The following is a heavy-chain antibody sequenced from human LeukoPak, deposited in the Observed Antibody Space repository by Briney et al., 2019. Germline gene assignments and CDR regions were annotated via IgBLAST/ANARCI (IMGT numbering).Heavy chain of an antibody. V-gene: IGHV1-69*04. CDR2: IIPILGIA. J-gene: IGHJ5*02. Sequence: VASVKVSCKASGYTFTSYDINWVRQATGQGLEWMGRIIPILGIANYAQKFQGRVTITADKSTSTAYMELSSLRSEDTAVYYCARDANCSGGSCYDRWFDPWGQGTLVTVSS. CDR1: GYTFTSYD. CDR3: ARDANCSGGSCYDRWFDP. D-gene: IGHD2-15*01.